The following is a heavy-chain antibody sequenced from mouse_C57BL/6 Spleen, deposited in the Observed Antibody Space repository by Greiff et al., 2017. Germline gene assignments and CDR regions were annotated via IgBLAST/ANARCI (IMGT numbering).Heavy chain of an antibody. Sequence: QVQLQQSGAELVKPGASVKLSCKASGYPSTEYTIHWVKQRSGQGLGWIGWFYPGSGSIKSNEKFKDKAPLTEDKSSSTFYMELSRLTSEDSAVYVCARDKDYYGRSYPFGYWGQGTLVTVSA. CDR2: FYPGSGSI. CDR1: GYPSTEYT. J-gene: IGHJ3*01. CDR3: ARDKDYYGRSYPFGY. D-gene: IGHD1-1*01. V-gene: IGHV1-62-2*01.